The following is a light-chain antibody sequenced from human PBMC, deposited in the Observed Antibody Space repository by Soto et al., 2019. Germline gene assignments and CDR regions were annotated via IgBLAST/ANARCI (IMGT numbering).Light chain of an antibody. Sequence: DIQMTQSPSTLSASVGDRVAITCRASDNIAPWVAWYQQKPGKAPKLLIYKAANLADEVPSRFAGSGSGTDFTLTITRLQPDDFATYYCQHYNSFSRTFGQGTKVYIK. J-gene: IGKJ1*01. V-gene: IGKV1-5*03. CDR2: KAA. CDR1: DNIAPW. CDR3: QHYNSFSRT.